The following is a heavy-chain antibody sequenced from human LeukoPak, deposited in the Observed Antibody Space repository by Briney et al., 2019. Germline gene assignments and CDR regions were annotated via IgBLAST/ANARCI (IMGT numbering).Heavy chain of an antibody. Sequence: PSETLSLTCTVSGGSISSSYSYWGWIRQPPGKGLEWIGNIYYSGSTYYNPSLKSRVTISVDTSKNQFSLKLSSVTAADTALYYCARVIRRDGYVWFDPWGQGTLVTVSS. CDR1: GGSISSSYSY. V-gene: IGHV4-39*07. CDR3: ARVIRRDGYVWFDP. CDR2: IYYSGST. J-gene: IGHJ5*02. D-gene: IGHD5-24*01.